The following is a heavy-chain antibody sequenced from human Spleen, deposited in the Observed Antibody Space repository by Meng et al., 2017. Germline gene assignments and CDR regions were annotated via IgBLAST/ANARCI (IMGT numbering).Heavy chain of an antibody. CDR3: TRGPSVHSSGWYSLWPN. V-gene: IGHV4-34*01. J-gene: IGHJ4*02. D-gene: IGHD6-19*01. CDR2: INHSGST. Sequence: GSLRLSCAVYVGSFSGYYWNWIRQPPGKGLEWIGEINHSGSTNYNPSLKSRVTISVDTSKNQFSLKLSSVTAADTAVYYCTRGPSVHSSGWYSLWPNWGQGTLVTVSS. CDR1: VGSFSGYY.